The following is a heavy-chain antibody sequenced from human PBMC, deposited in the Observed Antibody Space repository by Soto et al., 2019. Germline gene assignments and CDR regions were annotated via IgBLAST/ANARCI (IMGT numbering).Heavy chain of an antibody. Sequence: QVQLVQSGAEVKKPGSSVKVSCTTSGGTISSFAIHWVRQAPGQGLEWMGGIIPFDDTTNYAEKFQGRVTITADASTSTAYMDLSSLRSDDTAVYYCARSFTKSRRGGVAFDYWGQGTLLTVSP. CDR2: IIPFDDTT. D-gene: IGHD3-3*01. CDR3: ARSFTKSRRGGVAFDY. V-gene: IGHV1-69*01. J-gene: IGHJ4*02. CDR1: GGTISSFA.